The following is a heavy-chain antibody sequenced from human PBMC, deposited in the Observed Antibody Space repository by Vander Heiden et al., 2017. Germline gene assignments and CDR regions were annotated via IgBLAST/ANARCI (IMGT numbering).Heavy chain of an antibody. CDR2: IYYSGST. CDR3: ARLRYSSGGGWFDP. J-gene: IGHJ5*02. Sequence: QLQLQESGPGLVKPSETLSLTCTVPGCSISRSSYYWGWIRQPPGKGLEWIGSIYYSGSTDYNPSLKSRVTISVDTSKNQFSLKLSSVTAADTAVYYCARLRYSSGGGWFDPWGQGTLVTVSS. V-gene: IGHV4-39*01. CDR1: GCSISRSSYY. D-gene: IGHD6-19*01.